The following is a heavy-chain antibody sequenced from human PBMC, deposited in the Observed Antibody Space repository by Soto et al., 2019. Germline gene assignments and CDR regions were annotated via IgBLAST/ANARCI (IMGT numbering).Heavy chain of an antibody. CDR1: GYSFTSYW. J-gene: IGHJ6*02. CDR2: IYPGDSDT. V-gene: IGHV5-51*01. D-gene: IGHD3-3*01. Sequence: GESLKISCKGSGYSFTSYWVGWVRQMPGKGLEWMGIIYPGDSDTRYSPSFQGQVTISADKSISTAYLQWSSLKASDTAMYYCAKSYYDFWSGLGHYYYYGMDVWGQGTTVTVSS. CDR3: AKSYYDFWSGLGHYYYYGMDV.